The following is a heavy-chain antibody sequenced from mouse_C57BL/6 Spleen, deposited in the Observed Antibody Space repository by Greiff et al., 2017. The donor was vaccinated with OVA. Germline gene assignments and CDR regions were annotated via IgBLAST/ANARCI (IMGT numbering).Heavy chain of an antibody. V-gene: IGHV1-39*01. D-gene: IGHD3-3*01. CDR1: GYSFTDYY. J-gene: IGHJ3*01. CDR3: ATGTEVAY. Sequence: VQLKQSGPELVKPGASVKISCKASGYSFTDYYMNWVKQSNGKSLEWIGVINPNYGTTSYNQKFKGKATFTVAQSSSTAYMQLNSLTSEDAAVYDCATGTEVAYWGQGTLVTVSA. CDR2: INPNYGTT.